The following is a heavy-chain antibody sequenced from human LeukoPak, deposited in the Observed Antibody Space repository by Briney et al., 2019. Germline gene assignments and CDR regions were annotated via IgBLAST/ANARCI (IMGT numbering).Heavy chain of an antibody. CDR2: IYYSGST. CDR3: ASRESRDIAAAPIDY. D-gene: IGHD6-13*01. J-gene: IGHJ4*02. Sequence: PSETLSLTCTVSGGSISSSSYYWGWIRQPPGKGLEWIGSIYYSGSTYYNPSLKSRVTISVDTSKNQFSLKLSSVTAADTAVYYCASRESRDIAAAPIDYWGQGTLVTVSS. V-gene: IGHV4-39*01. CDR1: GGSISSSSYY.